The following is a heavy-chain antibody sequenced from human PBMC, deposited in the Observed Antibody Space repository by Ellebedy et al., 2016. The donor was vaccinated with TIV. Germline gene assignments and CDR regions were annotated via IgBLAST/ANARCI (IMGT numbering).Heavy chain of an antibody. V-gene: IGHV1-69*04. J-gene: IGHJ3*01. CDR1: GGTFNSDA. CDR3: AKVGRYDDFDV. Sequence: SVKVSCXASGGTFNSDAFSWVRQAPGQGLEWMGRIIPIVAIPNYEQKFRDRVTITADKSTRTPYMELSSLRSEDTAIYYCAKVGRYDDFDVWGQGTMVTVSS. CDR2: IIPIVAIP. D-gene: IGHD3-16*02.